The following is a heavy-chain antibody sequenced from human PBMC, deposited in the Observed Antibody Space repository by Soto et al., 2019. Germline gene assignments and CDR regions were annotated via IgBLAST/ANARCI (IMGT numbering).Heavy chain of an antibody. V-gene: IGHV4-59*08. CDR3: ARQRYYYDSSGYPKFLFDY. J-gene: IGHJ4*02. CDR1: GGSISSYY. D-gene: IGHD3-22*01. Sequence: SETLSLTCTVSGGSISSYYWSWIRQPPGKGLEWIGYIYYSGSTNYNPSLKSRVTISVDTSKNQFSLKLSSVTAADTAVYYCARQRYYYDSSGYPKFLFDYWGQGTLVTVSS. CDR2: IYYSGST.